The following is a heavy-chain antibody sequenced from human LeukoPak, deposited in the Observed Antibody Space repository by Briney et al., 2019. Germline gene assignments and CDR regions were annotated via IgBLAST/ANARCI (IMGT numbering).Heavy chain of an antibody. J-gene: IGHJ4*02. CDR2: ISRGSDHI. D-gene: IGHD3-22*01. CDR3: ARPYDTRGYFPDY. Sequence: GGSLRLSCAASGFTFSSYAMNWVRQAPGKGLEWVSSISRGSDHIFYADSMKGRFTISRDNAKNSLYLQMNSLGAEDTAVYYCARPYDTRGYFPDYWGQGTLVAVSS. V-gene: IGHV3-21*01. CDR1: GFTFSSYA.